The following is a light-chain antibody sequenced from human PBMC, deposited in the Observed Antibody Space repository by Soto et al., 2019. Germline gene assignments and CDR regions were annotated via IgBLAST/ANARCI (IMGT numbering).Light chain of an antibody. J-gene: IGKJ4*01. V-gene: IGKV3-11*01. CDR3: QQYTVWPLT. Sequence: IVLSLSPATLSLSPEERATLSCRASQSVGYYLAWYQQKPGQAPRLLIYDASNRATGIPARFSGSGSGTEFTLTISSLQSEDFTVYYCQQYTVWPLTFGGGANVDI. CDR2: DAS. CDR1: QSVGYY.